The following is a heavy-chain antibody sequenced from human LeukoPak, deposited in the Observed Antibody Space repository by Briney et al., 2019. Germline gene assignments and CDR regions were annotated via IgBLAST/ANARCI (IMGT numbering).Heavy chain of an antibody. CDR2: ISYDGSNK. D-gene: IGHD3-10*01. Sequence: PGGSLRLSCAASGFTFSSYAMHWVRQAPGKGLEWVAVISYDGSNKYYADSVKGRFTISRDNSKNTLYLQMNSLRAEDTAVYYCARDWSGIPGYWGQGTLVTVSS. CDR1: GFTFSSYA. CDR3: ARDWSGIPGY. J-gene: IGHJ4*02. V-gene: IGHV3-30-3*01.